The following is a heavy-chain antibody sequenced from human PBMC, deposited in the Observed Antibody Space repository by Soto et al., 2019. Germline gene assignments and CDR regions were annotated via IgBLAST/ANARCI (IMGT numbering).Heavy chain of an antibody. Sequence: QVQLVESGGGVVQPGRSLRLSCAASGFTFSSYAMHWVRQAPGKGLEWVAVISYDGSNKYYADSVKGRFTISRDNSMNTLYLQLNSLRAEDTAMYYCARDKRDLRFLEWSYYFDYWGQGTLVTVSS. CDR2: ISYDGSNK. CDR1: GFTFSSYA. V-gene: IGHV3-30-3*01. J-gene: IGHJ4*02. CDR3: ARDKRDLRFLEWSYYFDY. D-gene: IGHD3-3*01.